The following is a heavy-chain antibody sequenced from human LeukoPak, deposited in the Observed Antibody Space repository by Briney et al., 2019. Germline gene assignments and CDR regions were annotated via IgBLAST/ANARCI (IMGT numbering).Heavy chain of an antibody. D-gene: IGHD3-16*01. CDR2: ISSSSSYI. CDR1: GFTFSSYS. CDR3: ARMGLSYYFDY. Sequence: PGGSLRLSCAASGFTFSSYSMHWVRQAPGKGLEWVSSISSSSSYIYYADSVKGRFTISRDNAKNSLYLQMNSLRAEDTAVYYCARMGLSYYFDYWGQGTLVTVSS. J-gene: IGHJ4*02. V-gene: IGHV3-21*01.